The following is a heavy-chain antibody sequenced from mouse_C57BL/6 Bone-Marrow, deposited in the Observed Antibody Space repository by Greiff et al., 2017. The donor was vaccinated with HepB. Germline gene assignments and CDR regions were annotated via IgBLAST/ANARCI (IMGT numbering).Heavy chain of an antibody. CDR2: INPNNGGT. D-gene: IGHD1-1*01. CDR1: GYTFTDYY. CDR3: AREVRITTVVARDY. Sequence: EVQLQQSGPELVKPGASVKISCKASGYTFTDYYMNWVKQSHGKSLEWIGDINPNNGGTSYNQKFKGKATLTVDKSSSTAYMELRSLTSEDSAVYYCAREVRITTVVARDYWGQGTTLTVSS. V-gene: IGHV1-26*01. J-gene: IGHJ2*01.